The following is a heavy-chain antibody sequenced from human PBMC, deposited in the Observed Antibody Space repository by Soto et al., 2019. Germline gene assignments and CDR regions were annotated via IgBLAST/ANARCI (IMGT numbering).Heavy chain of an antibody. V-gene: IGHV4-61*01. D-gene: IGHD5-12*01. J-gene: IGHJ4*02. CDR1: GGSVSSGSYY. Sequence: SETLSLTCTVSGGSVSSGSYYWSWIRQPPGKGLEWIGYIYYSGSTNYNPSLKSRVTISVDTSKDQFSLRLSSVTAADTAVYYCASGYIGYGRLDYWGQGTLVTVSS. CDR3: ASGYIGYGRLDY. CDR2: IYYSGST.